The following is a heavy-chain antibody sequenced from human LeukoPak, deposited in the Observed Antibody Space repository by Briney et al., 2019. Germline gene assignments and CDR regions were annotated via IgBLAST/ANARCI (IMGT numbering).Heavy chain of an antibody. Sequence: PGGSLRLSCAASGFTFSSYWMNWVRQAPGKGLEWVANIKQDGTEKLYVDSVKGRFTISRDNAKNSLYLQMKSLRAEDTAVYFCAGGRGWLVDYWGQGTRVTVSS. CDR3: AGGRGWLVDY. V-gene: IGHV3-7*01. D-gene: IGHD3-22*01. J-gene: IGHJ4*02. CDR1: GFTFSSYW. CDR2: IKQDGTEK.